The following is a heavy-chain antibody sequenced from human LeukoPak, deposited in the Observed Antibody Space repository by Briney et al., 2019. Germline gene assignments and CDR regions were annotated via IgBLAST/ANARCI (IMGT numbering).Heavy chain of an antibody. J-gene: IGHJ4*02. V-gene: IGHV4-59*01. CDR2: IYYSGST. CDR1: GGSISSYY. D-gene: IGHD7-27*01. Sequence: SETLSLTCTVSGGSISSYYWSWIRQPPGKGLEWIGYIYYSGSTNYNPSLKSRVTISVDTSKNQFSLKLSSVTAADTAVYYCARALWGQIFDYWGQGTLVTVSS. CDR3: ARALWGQIFDY.